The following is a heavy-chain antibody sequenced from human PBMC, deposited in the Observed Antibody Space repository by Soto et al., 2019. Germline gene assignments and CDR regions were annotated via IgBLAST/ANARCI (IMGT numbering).Heavy chain of an antibody. Sequence: QVRLQEPGPGLLKPSETLSLTCSVPGRSRSSNYWSGLRQSPDKGLEWLGYVFYGGTDYNPSLGGRVTMSVETSKSQFSLTLSSVTAADTAVYYCAAYRGAFYFDFWGQGIQVTVSS. CDR3: AAYRGAFYFDF. J-gene: IGHJ4*02. D-gene: IGHD4-4*01. CDR2: VFYGGT. V-gene: IGHV4-59*03. CDR1: GRSRSSNY.